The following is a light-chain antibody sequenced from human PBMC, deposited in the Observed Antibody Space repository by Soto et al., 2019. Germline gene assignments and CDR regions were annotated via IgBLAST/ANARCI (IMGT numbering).Light chain of an antibody. CDR3: QSYDSNNVV. CDR1: SGSIARNY. J-gene: IGLJ2*01. V-gene: IGLV6-57*04. CDR2: EDN. Sequence: NFMLTQPHSVSGSPGETVTISCTRSSGSIARNYVQWFRQRPGSAPTTVIYEDNQRPSGVPDRFSGSIDSSSNSASLTISGLKAEDEADYYCQSYDSNNVVFGGGTKLTVL.